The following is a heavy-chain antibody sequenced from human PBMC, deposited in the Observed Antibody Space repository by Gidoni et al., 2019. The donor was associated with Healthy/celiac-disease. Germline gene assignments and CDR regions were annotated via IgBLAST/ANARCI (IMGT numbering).Heavy chain of an antibody. Sequence: QVQLQQWGAGLLKPSETLSLTCAVYGGSFSGYYWGWIRQPPGKGLEWSGEINHSGSTNYNPSLKNRVTISVDTSKNPFSLKLSSVTAAVTAVYYCAREDHCSSTSCYSVSPDYWGQGTLVTVSS. J-gene: IGHJ4*02. V-gene: IGHV4-34*01. CDR3: AREDHCSSTSCYSVSPDY. D-gene: IGHD2-2*01. CDR2: INHSGST. CDR1: GGSFSGYY.